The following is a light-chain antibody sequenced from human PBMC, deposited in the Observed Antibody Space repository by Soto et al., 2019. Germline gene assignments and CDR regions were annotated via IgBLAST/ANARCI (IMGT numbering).Light chain of an antibody. Sequence: QSCPAQPGPLSWSPWPSVTHSRPGNSNDVGSYNLVSWYQQHPGKAPKLMIYEGSKRPSGVSNRFSGSKSGNTASLTISGLQAEDEADYYCCSYAGSSTYVFGTGTKVTVL. CDR1: SNDVGSYNL. CDR3: CSYAGSSTYV. J-gene: IGLJ1*01. V-gene: IGLV2-23*01. CDR2: EGS.